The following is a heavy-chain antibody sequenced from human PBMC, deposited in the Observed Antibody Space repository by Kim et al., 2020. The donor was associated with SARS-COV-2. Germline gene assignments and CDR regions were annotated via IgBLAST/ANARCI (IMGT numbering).Heavy chain of an antibody. V-gene: IGHV3-23*01. Sequence: GGSLRLSCAASGFTFSSYAMSWVRQAPGKGLEWVSAISGSGGSTYYADSVKGRFTISRDNSKNTLYLQMNSLRAEDTAVYYCAKDVKRIAAAPRGDDAFDIWGQGTMVTVSS. J-gene: IGHJ3*02. CDR3: AKDVKRIAAAPRGDDAFDI. CDR1: GFTFSSYA. D-gene: IGHD6-13*01. CDR2: ISGSGGST.